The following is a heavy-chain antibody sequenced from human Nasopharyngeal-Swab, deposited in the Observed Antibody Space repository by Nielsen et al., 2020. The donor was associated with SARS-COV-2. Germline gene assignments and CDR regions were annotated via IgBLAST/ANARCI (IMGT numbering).Heavy chain of an antibody. J-gene: IGHJ4*02. CDR3: ARGEEEMATIRPFDY. Sequence: ASVKVSCKASGYTFARYYMHWVRQAPGQGLEWTGIINPSGGSTTYAQRFQGRVTMTRDTSTSTVYLNLSSLRSEDTAVYYCARGEEEMATIRPFDYWGQGTLVTVSS. CDR1: GYTFARYY. V-gene: IGHV1-46*01. D-gene: IGHD5-24*01. CDR2: INPSGGST.